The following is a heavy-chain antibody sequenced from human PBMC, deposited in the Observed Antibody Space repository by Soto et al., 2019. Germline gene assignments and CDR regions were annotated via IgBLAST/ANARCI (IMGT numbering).Heavy chain of an antibody. CDR1: GYTFTSYA. CDR3: ARDPSHDYYDSSGLV. Sequence: ASVKVSCKASGYTFTSYAMHWVRQAPGQRLEWMGWINAGNGNTKYSQKFQGRVTITRDTSASTAYMELSSLRSEDTAVYYCARDPSHDYYDSSGLVWGQGTLVTVPQ. CDR2: INAGNGNT. D-gene: IGHD3-22*01. J-gene: IGHJ4*02. V-gene: IGHV1-3*01.